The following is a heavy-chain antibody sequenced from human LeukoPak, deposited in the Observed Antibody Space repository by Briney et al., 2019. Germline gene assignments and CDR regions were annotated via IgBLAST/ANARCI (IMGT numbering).Heavy chain of an antibody. CDR3: ARAYYGMDV. CDR2: IYYSGIT. V-gene: IGHV4-30-4*01. J-gene: IGHJ6*02. CDR1: GGSISSGDYY. Sequence: SETLSLTCTVSGGSISSGDYYWSWIRQPPGQGLEWIGYIYYSGITYFNPSLKSRVTISVDTSKNQFSLNLSSVTAADTAVYYCARAYYGMDVWGQGTTVTVSS.